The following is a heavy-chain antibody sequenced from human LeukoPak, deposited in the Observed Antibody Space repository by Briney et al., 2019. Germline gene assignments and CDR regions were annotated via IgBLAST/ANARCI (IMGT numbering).Heavy chain of an antibody. CDR2: INHSGST. V-gene: IGHV4-34*01. Sequence: SETLSLTCAVYGGSFSGYYWSWIRQPPGKGLEWIGEINHSGSTNYNPSLKSRVTISVDTSKNQFSLKLRSVTAADTAMYYCARAPISSGWYGTGDWFDPWGQGTPVTVSS. D-gene: IGHD6-19*01. CDR1: GGSFSGYY. J-gene: IGHJ5*02. CDR3: ARAPISSGWYGTGDWFDP.